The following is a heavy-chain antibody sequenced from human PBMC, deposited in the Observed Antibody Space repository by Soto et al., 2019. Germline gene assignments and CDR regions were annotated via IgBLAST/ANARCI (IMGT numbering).Heavy chain of an antibody. V-gene: IGHV6-1*01. D-gene: IGHD3-3*01. CDR3: ARAPETPTIFGVVRPYFFNH. CDR2: TYYRSKWYN. CDR1: GDSVSSNSAA. Sequence: SQTLSLTCAISGDSVSSNSAAWNWIRQSPSRGLEWLGRTYYRSKWYNDYAVSVESRITINPDTSKNQFSLQLSSVTAADTAVYYCARAPETPTIFGVVRPYFFNHWGQGTLVTVSS. J-gene: IGHJ4*02.